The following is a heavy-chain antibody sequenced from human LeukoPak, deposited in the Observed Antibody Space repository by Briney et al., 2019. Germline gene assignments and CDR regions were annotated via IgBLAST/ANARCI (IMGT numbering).Heavy chain of an antibody. CDR1: VFTLRSYE. V-gene: IGHV3-48*03. J-gene: IGHJ6*02. CDR2: ICHWGSTT. Sequence: GGSLRHSCAGSVFTLRSYEINWVRPARGRGVEWLSYICHWGSTTYYADTVRGRFTISRDSAKNSLYLQMDSLRAEDARVYYCARLSYFCSRVYGMDVWGQGTTVTVSS. CDR3: ARLSYFCSRVYGMDV. D-gene: IGHD3-10*01.